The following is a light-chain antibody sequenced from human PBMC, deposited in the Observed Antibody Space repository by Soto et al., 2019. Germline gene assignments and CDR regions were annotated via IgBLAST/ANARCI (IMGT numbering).Light chain of an antibody. CDR3: QHDGSSQPIR. CDR2: SAS. Sequence: EIVLTQSPGTLSLSPGERATLSCRASQSVFNNYLAWYQQKPGQYPRLLIYSASTRATGIPDRFSGGGSGTDFPLTISRLEPEDFAVYYWQHDGSSQPIRFGQGTRLEMK. V-gene: IGKV3-20*01. CDR1: QSVFNNY. J-gene: IGKJ5*01.